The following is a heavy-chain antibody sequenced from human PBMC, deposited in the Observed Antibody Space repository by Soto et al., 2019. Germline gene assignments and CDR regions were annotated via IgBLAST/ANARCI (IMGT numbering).Heavy chain of an antibody. D-gene: IGHD3-22*01. CDR3: ARGRKDSSGYLYYFDY. J-gene: IGHJ4*01. V-gene: IGHV4-59*01. CDR2: IYDSGRT. Sequence: SETLSLTCSVSGDSIRNYYWSWIRQPPGKGLEWIGYIYDSGRTNYNPSLKSRVTISVDTSKNQFSLKLSSVTAADTAVYYCARGRKDSSGYLYYFDYWGQGTLVTVSS. CDR1: GDSIRNYY.